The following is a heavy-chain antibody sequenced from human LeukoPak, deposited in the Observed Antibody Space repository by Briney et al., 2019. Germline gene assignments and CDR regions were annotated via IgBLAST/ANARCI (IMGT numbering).Heavy chain of an antibody. CDR3: ARGRDSSGYYGFDY. D-gene: IGHD3-22*01. Sequence: SETLSLTCTVSGGSISSYYWSWVRQPAGKGLEWIGRIYTSGSTNYNPSLKSRVTMSVDTSKNQFSLKLSSVTAADTAVYYCARGRDSSGYYGFDYWGQGTLVTVSS. V-gene: IGHV4-4*07. CDR2: IYTSGST. J-gene: IGHJ4*02. CDR1: GGSISSYY.